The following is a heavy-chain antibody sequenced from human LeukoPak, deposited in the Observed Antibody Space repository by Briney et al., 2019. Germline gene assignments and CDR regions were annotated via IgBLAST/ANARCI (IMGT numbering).Heavy chain of an antibody. D-gene: IGHD6-19*01. Sequence: GGSLRLSCVASGFTFNKYWMLWVRQAPGKGLESVSRINTDGTVTTYADSVKGRFTVSRDNADNTMFLQMNSVRDEDTAVYYCATKQWLAPPPDSWGQGTPVTVSS. J-gene: IGHJ4*02. CDR2: INTDGTVT. CDR1: GFTFNKYW. V-gene: IGHV3-74*01. CDR3: ATKQWLAPPPDS.